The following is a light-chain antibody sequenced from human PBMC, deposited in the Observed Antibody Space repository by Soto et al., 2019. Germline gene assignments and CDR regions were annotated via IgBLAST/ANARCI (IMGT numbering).Light chain of an antibody. V-gene: IGLV1-40*01. CDR1: SSNIGAGYD. CDR2: GNS. CDR3: QSYDSSLSVWV. Sequence: QSVLTQPPSVAGAPGQRVTISCTGSSSNIGAGYDVHWYQQLPRTAPKLLIFGNSNRPSGDPDRFSGSKSGTSASLAITGLQAEDEADYYCQSYDSSLSVWVFGGGTKLTVL. J-gene: IGLJ3*02.